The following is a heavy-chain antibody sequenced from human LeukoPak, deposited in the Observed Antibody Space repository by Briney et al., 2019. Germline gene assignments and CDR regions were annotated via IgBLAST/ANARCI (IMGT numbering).Heavy chain of an antibody. J-gene: IGHJ4*02. CDR3: AKDDSSGYPYYFDY. V-gene: IGHV3-48*01. Sequence: GGSLRLSCAASGFTFNTYSMNWVRQAPGKGLEWVSYISSDSSTIYYADSVKGRFTISRDNAKNSLYLQMNSLRAEDTAVYYCAKDDSSGYPYYFDYWGQGTLVTVSS. CDR1: GFTFNTYS. D-gene: IGHD3-22*01. CDR2: ISSDSSTI.